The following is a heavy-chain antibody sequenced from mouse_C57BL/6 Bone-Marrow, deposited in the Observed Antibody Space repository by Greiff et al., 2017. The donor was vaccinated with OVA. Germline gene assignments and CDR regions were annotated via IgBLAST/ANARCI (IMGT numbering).Heavy chain of an antibody. CDR2: IYPGSGST. CDR1: GYTFTSYW. Sequence: QVQLQQPGAELVKPGASVKMSCKASGYTFTSYWITWVKQRPGQGLEWIGDIYPGSGSTNYNEKFKSKATLTVDTSSSTAYMQLSSLTSEDSAVYYCARPYYYGSSYEDYYAMDYWGQGTSVTVSS. V-gene: IGHV1-55*01. D-gene: IGHD1-1*01. J-gene: IGHJ4*01. CDR3: ARPYYYGSSYEDYYAMDY.